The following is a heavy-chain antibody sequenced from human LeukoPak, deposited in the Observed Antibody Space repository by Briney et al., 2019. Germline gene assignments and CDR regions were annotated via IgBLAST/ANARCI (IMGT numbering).Heavy chain of an antibody. Sequence: GSLRLSCAASGFTVISNYMSWVRQAPGKGLEWVSVIYSGGSTYYADSVKGRFTISRDNSKNTLYLQMNSLRAEDTAVYYCAELGITMIGGVWGKGTTVTISS. V-gene: IGHV3-53*01. CDR3: AELGITMIGGV. CDR2: IYSGGST. D-gene: IGHD3-10*02. J-gene: IGHJ6*04. CDR1: GFTVISNY.